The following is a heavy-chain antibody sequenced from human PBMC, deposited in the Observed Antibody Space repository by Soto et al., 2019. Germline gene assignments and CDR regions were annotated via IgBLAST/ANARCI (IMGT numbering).Heavy chain of an antibody. J-gene: IGHJ5*02. Sequence: QVQLVQSGAEVKKPGSSVKVSCKASGGTFSSYAISWVRQAPGQGLEWMGGIIPIFGTANYAQKFQGRVTITADESTTTAYIELSSLRSADTAVYYCARQVVVAATARFDPWGQGTLVTVSS. CDR1: GGTFSSYA. CDR3: ARQVVVAATARFDP. CDR2: IIPIFGTA. V-gene: IGHV1-69*12. D-gene: IGHD2-15*01.